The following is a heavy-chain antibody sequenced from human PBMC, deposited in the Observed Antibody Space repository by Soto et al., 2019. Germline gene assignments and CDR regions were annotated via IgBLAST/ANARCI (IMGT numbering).Heavy chain of an antibody. CDR3: ARDLLQQTFDY. Sequence: QVQLVESGGGVVQPGRSLRPSCAASGFTFSSYAMHWVRQAPGKGLEWVAVISYDGSNKYYADSVKGRFTISRDNSKNTLYLQMNSLRAEDTAVYYCARDLLQQTFDYWGQGTLVTVSS. V-gene: IGHV3-30-3*01. CDR1: GFTFSSYA. J-gene: IGHJ4*02. CDR2: ISYDGSNK. D-gene: IGHD6-13*01.